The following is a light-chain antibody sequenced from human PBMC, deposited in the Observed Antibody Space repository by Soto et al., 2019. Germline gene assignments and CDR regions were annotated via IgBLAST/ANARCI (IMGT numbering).Light chain of an antibody. CDR2: GAS. V-gene: IGKV3D-20*02. Sequence: EIVLTQSPGTLSLSPGGRATRSCRASQSVSSNYLAWYQQKPGQAPRLLIYGASSRATGIPERFSGSGSGTDFTLTISSIEPEDFAVYYCQQRSNGPPPTCGQGTRLEIK. CDR3: QQRSNGPPPT. CDR1: QSVSSNY. J-gene: IGKJ5*01.